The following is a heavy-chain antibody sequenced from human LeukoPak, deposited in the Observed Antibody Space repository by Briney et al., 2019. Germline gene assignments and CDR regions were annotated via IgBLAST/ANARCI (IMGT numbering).Heavy chain of an antibody. CDR2: IWHDGSHK. Sequence: PGRSLRLSCAASGFTFNTYAMHWVRQAPGQGLEWVALIWHDGSHKFYSNSVRGQFTISRDNSKNTVSLQMNNLRPEDTAVYYCSREIFGSGCYPGFWGPGTLVTVSS. V-gene: IGHV3-33*01. CDR3: SREIFGSGCYPGF. D-gene: IGHD3-10*01. CDR1: GFTFNTYA. J-gene: IGHJ1*01.